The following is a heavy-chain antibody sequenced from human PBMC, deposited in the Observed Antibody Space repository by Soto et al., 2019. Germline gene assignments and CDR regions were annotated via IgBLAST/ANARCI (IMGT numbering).Heavy chain of an antibody. CDR2: IGVYANT. D-gene: IGHD1-26*01. J-gene: IGHJ4*02. V-gene: IGHV3-23*01. CDR1: GFTFSSYD. CDR3: AKESTVGSPGDYFDS. Sequence: EVELLESGGDLVQPGGSLRLSCAASGFTFSSYDMNWVRQAPGKGLEWVSAIGVYANTYYAESVKGRFTISRDDSRNTVHLQLNSLRVDDTAVYYCAKESTVGSPGDYFDSWGQGTLVTVSS.